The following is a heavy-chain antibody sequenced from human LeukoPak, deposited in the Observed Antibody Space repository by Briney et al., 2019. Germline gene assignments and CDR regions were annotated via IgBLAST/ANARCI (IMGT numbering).Heavy chain of an antibody. J-gene: IGHJ4*02. V-gene: IGHV3-74*01. CDR1: GFTFNSYW. D-gene: IGHD4-17*01. Sequence: GGSLRLSCAASGFTFNSYWMHWVRQDPGRGLVWVSRINDDGSSTTYADSVKGRFTISRDNAKNTLYPQMNSLRAEDTAVYYCASPSSTVTTGFDYWGQGTLVPVSS. CDR2: INDDGSST. CDR3: ASPSSTVTTGFDY.